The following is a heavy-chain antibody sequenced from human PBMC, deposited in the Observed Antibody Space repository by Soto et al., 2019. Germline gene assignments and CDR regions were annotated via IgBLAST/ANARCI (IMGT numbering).Heavy chain of an antibody. J-gene: IGHJ4*02. D-gene: IGHD1-7*01. Sequence: QVQLQESGPGLVKPSETLSLTCTVSGGSISSYYWSWIRQPPGKGLEWIGYIYYSGSTNYNPSLKSRVTISVDTSKNQFSLKLSSVTAADTAVYYWARSPNWNYSPHFDYWGQGTLVTVSS. CDR3: ARSPNWNYSPHFDY. CDR2: IYYSGST. CDR1: GGSISSYY. V-gene: IGHV4-59*01.